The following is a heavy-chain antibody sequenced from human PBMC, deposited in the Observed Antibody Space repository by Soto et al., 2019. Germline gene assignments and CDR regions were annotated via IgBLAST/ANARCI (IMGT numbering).Heavy chain of an antibody. J-gene: IGHJ6*02. CDR3: ARDLWGYCGADCYPLDV. CDR2: INHSGST. Sequence: SETLSLTCAVYGGSFSGYDWSWIRQPPGKELEWIGEINHSGSTNYNPSLKSRVTISVDTSKNQFSLKLNSVTAADTAVYYCARDLWGYCGADCYPLDVWGQGTTVTVSS. D-gene: IGHD2-21*02. CDR1: GGSFSGYD. V-gene: IGHV4-34*01.